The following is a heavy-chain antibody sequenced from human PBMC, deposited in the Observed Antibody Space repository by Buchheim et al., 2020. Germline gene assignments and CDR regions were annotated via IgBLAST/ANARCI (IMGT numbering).Heavy chain of an antibody. CDR1: GYTFTSYD. Sequence: QVQLVQSGAEVKKPGASVKVSCKASGYTFTSYDINWVRQATGQGLEWMGGIIPIFGTANYAQKFQGRVTITADESTSTAYMELSSLRSEDTAVYYCATYVLTGALYYYYGMDVWGQGTT. V-gene: IGHV1-69*01. CDR3: ATYVLTGALYYYYGMDV. CDR2: IIPIFGTA. J-gene: IGHJ6*02. D-gene: IGHD3-16*01.